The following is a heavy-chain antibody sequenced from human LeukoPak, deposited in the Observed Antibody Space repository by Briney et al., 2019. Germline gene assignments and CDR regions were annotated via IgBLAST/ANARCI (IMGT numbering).Heavy chain of an antibody. CDR1: GGSISSYY. J-gene: IGHJ6*02. CDR3: ARDRSQIRFLEWAGMDV. V-gene: IGHV4-59*01. Sequence: SETLSLTCTVSGGSISSYYWSWIRQPPGKGLEWIGYIYYSGSTNYNPSLKSRVTISVDTSKNQFSLKLSSVTAADTAVYYCARDRSQIRFLEWAGMDVWGQGTTVTVSS. CDR2: IYYSGST. D-gene: IGHD3-3*01.